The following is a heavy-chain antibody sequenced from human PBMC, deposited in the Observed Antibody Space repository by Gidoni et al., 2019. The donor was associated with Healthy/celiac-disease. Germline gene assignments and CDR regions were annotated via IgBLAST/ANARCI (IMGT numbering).Heavy chain of an antibody. J-gene: IGHJ3*02. V-gene: IGHV3-7*01. D-gene: IGHD3-9*01. Sequence: EVQLVESGGGLVQPGGSLSLSCAASGFTFSSYWMSWVRQAPGKGLEWVANIKQDGSEKYYVDSVKGRFTISRDNAKNSLYLQMNSLRAEDTAVYYCAREPLRYFDWLSDAFDIWGQGTMVTVSS. CDR3: AREPLRYFDWLSDAFDI. CDR2: IKQDGSEK. CDR1: GFTFSSYW.